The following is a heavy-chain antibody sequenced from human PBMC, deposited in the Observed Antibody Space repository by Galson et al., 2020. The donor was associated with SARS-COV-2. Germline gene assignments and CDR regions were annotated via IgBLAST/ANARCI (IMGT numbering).Heavy chain of an antibody. CDR2: ISYDGSNK. CDR1: GFTFSSYA. D-gene: IGHD1-26*01. J-gene: IGHJ5*02. V-gene: IGHV3-30*01. Sequence: GGSLRLSCAASGFTFSSYAMHWVRQAPGKGLEWVAVISYDGSNKYYADSVKGRFTISRDNSKNTLYLQMNSLRAEDTAVYYCARPYSGSYLGWFDPGGQGTLVTVSS. CDR3: ARPYSGSYLGWFDP.